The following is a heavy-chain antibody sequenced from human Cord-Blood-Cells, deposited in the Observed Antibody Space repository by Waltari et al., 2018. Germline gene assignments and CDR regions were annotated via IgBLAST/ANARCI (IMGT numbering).Heavy chain of an antibody. CDR1: GGSFSGYY. V-gene: IGHV4-34*01. CDR3: ARGITMVRGVTASNWFDP. J-gene: IGHJ5*02. CDR2: INHSGST. Sequence: QVQLQQWGAGLLKPSETLSLPCAVYGGSFSGYYWSWIRHPPGKGLEWIGEINHSGSTNYNPSLKSRVTISVDTSKNQFSLKLSSVTAADTAVYYCARGITMVRGVTASNWFDPWGQGTLVTVSS. D-gene: IGHD3-10*01.